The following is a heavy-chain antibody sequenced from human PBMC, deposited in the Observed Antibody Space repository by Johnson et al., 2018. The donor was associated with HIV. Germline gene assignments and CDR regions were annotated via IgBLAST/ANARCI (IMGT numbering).Heavy chain of an antibody. J-gene: IGHJ3*02. V-gene: IGHV3-30*02. CDR3: AKVYSGSWYVAFDI. CDR1: GFIFRTNG. D-gene: IGHD6-13*01. CDR2: IQYDGSDK. Sequence: QVHLVESGGGVVQPGGPLRLSCAASGFIFRTNGMHWVRQAPGKGLAWVSFIQYDGSDKSYADSVEGRFTISRDNSKNTLYLQMNSLRAEDTAVYYCAKVYSGSWYVAFDIWGQGTMVTVSS.